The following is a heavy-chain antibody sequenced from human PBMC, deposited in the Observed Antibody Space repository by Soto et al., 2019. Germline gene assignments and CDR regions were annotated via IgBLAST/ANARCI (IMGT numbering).Heavy chain of an antibody. Sequence: EVQLVESGGGLVKPGGSLRLSCAASGFTFSSYSMNWVRQAPGKGLEWVSSISSSSSYIYYADSVKGRFTISRDNAKNSLYLQMNSLRAEDTAVYYCARDSTVTNEGWFDPWGQGTLVTVSS. V-gene: IGHV3-21*01. D-gene: IGHD4-4*01. CDR2: ISSSSSYI. J-gene: IGHJ5*02. CDR3: ARDSTVTNEGWFDP. CDR1: GFTFSSYS.